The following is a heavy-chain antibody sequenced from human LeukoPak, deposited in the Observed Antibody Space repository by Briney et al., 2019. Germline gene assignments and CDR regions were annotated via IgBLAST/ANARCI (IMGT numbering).Heavy chain of an antibody. CDR1: GDSVSNYY. Sequence: SETLSLTCTVSGDSVSNYYWTWIRQPPGKGLEWIGYIFHSGSTNFNPSLKSRVTMSVDTSKNQFSLKLSSVTAADTAVYHCARGPDYGDHQRPDYYYFGMDVWGKGTTVTVSS. V-gene: IGHV4-59*02. CDR3: ARGPDYGDHQRPDYYYFGMDV. CDR2: IFHSGST. J-gene: IGHJ6*04. D-gene: IGHD4-17*01.